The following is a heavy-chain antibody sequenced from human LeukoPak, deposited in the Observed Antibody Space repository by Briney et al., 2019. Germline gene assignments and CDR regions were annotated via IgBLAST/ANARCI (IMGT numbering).Heavy chain of an antibody. Sequence: GGSLRPSCAASGFTFSSYAMSWVRQAPGKGLEWVSAISGSGGSTYYADSVKGRFTISRDNSKNTLYLQMNSLRAEDTAVYYCAKGDFWSGYYDYWGQGTLVTVSS. CDR1: GFTFSSYA. CDR3: AKGDFWSGYYDY. J-gene: IGHJ4*02. CDR2: ISGSGGST. V-gene: IGHV3-23*01. D-gene: IGHD3-3*01.